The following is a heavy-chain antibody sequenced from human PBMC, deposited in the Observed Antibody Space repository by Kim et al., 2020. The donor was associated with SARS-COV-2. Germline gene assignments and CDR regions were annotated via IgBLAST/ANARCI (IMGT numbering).Heavy chain of an antibody. Sequence: ASVKVSCKASGYTFTSYGISWVRQAPGQGLEWMGWISAYNGNTNYAQKLQGRVTMTTDTSTSTAYMELRSLRSDDTAVYYCARDVVYSSSVPWGYYGMDVWGQGTTVTVSS. V-gene: IGHV1-18*04. J-gene: IGHJ6*02. CDR3: ARDVVYSSSVPWGYYGMDV. CDR1: GYTFTSYG. CDR2: ISAYNGNT. D-gene: IGHD6-6*01.